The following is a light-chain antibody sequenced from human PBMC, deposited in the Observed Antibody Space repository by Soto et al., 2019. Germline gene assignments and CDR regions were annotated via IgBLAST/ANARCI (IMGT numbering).Light chain of an antibody. V-gene: IGLV2-11*01. J-gene: IGLJ1*01. CDR1: SSDIGSYDF. Sequence: QSALTQPHSVSGSPGQSVTISCTGASSDIGSYDFVSWYQQHPGKAPELLIFDVFKRPSGVPIRFSGSKSGNTASLTISGLQAEDEGDYYCSSYAGRFTYVFGGGTKLTVL. CDR3: SSYAGRFTYV. CDR2: DVF.